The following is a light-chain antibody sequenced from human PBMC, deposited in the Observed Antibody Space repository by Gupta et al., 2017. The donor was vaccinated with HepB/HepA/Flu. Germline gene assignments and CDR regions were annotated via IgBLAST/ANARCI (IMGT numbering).Light chain of an antibody. CDR2: DAS. CDR3: QQRSKWPIT. CDR1: ENIRFY. J-gene: IGKJ5*01. V-gene: IGKV3-11*01. Sequence: EVVLTQSPGTLSLSPGERATLSCRASENIRFYLGWYQQKPGQAPRLLISDASNRATGIPARFSGSGSGTDFTLTISSLEPEDVAIYYCQQRSKWPITFGQGTRLDIK.